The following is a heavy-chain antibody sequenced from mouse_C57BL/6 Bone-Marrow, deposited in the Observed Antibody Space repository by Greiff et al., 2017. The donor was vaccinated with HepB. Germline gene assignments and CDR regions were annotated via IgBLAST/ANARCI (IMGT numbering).Heavy chain of an antibody. V-gene: IGHV5-12*01. CDR2: ISNGGGST. CDR1: GFTFSDYY. D-gene: IGHD4-1*01. Sequence: EVQLKESGGGLVQPGGSLKLSCAASGFTFSDYYMYWVRQTPEKRLEWVAYISNGGGSTYYPDTVKGRFTISRDNAKNTLYLQMSRLKSEDTAMYYCARGELGAWFAYWGQGTLVTVSA. J-gene: IGHJ3*01. CDR3: ARGELGAWFAY.